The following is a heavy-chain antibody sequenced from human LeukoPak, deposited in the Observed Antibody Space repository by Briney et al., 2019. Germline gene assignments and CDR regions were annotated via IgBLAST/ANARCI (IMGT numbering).Heavy chain of an antibody. CDR2: INPNSGGT. D-gene: IGHD2-2*01. CDR3: ARGSMACSSTSCYYGGHWFDP. J-gene: IGHJ5*02. CDR1: GYTFTSYG. V-gene: IGHV1-2*02. Sequence: GASVKVSCKASGYTFTSYGISWVRQAPGQGLEWMGWINPNSGGTNYAQKFQGRVTMTRDTSISTAYMELSRLRSDDTAVYYCARGSMACSSTSCYYGGHWFDPWGQGTLVTVSS.